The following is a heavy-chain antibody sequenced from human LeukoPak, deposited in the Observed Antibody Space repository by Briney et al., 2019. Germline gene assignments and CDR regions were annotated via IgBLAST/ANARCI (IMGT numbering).Heavy chain of an antibody. D-gene: IGHD1-1*01. CDR2: INPSGGST. J-gene: IGHJ6*02. V-gene: IGHV1-46*01. CDR1: GYTFTSYG. CDR3: AREKRVERINYCDYYGMDV. Sequence: ASVKVSCKASGYTFTSYGISWVRQAPGQGLEWMGIINPSGGSTSYAQTFQGRVTMTRDTSTNTVYMDLSSLTSADTAVYYCAREKRVERINYCDYYGMDVWGQGTTVTVSS.